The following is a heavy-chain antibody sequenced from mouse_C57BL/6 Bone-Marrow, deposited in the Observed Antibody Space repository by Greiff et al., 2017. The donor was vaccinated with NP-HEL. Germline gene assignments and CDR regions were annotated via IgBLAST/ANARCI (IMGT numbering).Heavy chain of an antibody. CDR3: ARFDYSNGFAY. J-gene: IGHJ3*01. CDR2: IYPRSGNT. Sequence: VQLVESGAELARPGASVKLSCKASGYTFTSYGISWVKQRTGQGLEWIGEIYPRSGNTYYNEKFKGKATLTADESSSTAYMELRSLTSEDSAVYFCARFDYSNGFAYWGQGTLVTVSA. CDR1: GYTFTSYG. V-gene: IGHV1-81*01. D-gene: IGHD2-5*01.